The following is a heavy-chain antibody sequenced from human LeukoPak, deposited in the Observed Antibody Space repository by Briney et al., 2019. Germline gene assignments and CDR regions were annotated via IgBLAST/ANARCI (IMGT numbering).Heavy chain of an antibody. Sequence: GGSLRLSCAASGFTFSSYDMNWVRQVPGRGLEWLALISYDGSIKYYADSVKGRFTISRDNSKNTFYLQLNTLRAEDTAAYYCARDSLRAALHYMDVWGKGATVTVSS. CDR1: GFTFSSYD. J-gene: IGHJ6*03. D-gene: IGHD4-11*01. CDR3: ARDSLRAALHYMDV. CDR2: ISYDGSIK. V-gene: IGHV3-30*04.